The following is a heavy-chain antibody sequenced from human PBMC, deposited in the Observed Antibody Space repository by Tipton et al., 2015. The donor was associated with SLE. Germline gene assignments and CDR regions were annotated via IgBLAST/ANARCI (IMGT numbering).Heavy chain of an antibody. D-gene: IGHD3-22*01. CDR2: IYYIGDT. CDR1: GGSISSGDYY. V-gene: IGHV4-30-4*08. CDR3: AIYYDSTGSFDY. J-gene: IGHJ4*02. Sequence: TLSLTCTVSGGSISSGDYYWAWIRQPPGKGLEWIGYIYYIGDTYYNPSLKSRVTISVDTSKNQFSVKLSSVTAADTAVYYCAIYYDSTGSFDYWGQGTLVTVSS.